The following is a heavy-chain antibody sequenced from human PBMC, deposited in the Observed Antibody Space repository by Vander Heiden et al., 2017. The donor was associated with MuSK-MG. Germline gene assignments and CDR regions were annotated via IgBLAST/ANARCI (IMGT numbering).Heavy chain of an antibody. Sequence: QVQLQESGPGLVKPSQTLSLTCNVSGGSLSSTSYYWSWIRLPAGKGLEWIGRIYTSGFTNYNPSLKSRVTMSVDTSKNHFSLKLSSVTAADTAVYYCAREVQEYYFDNWGQGSLVTVSS. D-gene: IGHD6-6*01. V-gene: IGHV4-61*02. CDR3: AREVQEYYFDN. CDR1: GGSLSSTSYY. CDR2: IYTSGFT. J-gene: IGHJ4*02.